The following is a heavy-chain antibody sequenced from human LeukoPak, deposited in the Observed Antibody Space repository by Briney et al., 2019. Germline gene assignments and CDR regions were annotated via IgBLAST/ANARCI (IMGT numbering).Heavy chain of an antibody. CDR3: ARHYDFWSGYFDY. V-gene: IGHV4-39*01. CDR1: GGSISSSSYY. Sequence: SETLSLTCTVSGGSISSSSYYWGWIRQPPGKGLERIGSIYYSGSTYYNPSLKSRVTISVDTSKNQFSLKLSSVTAADTAVYYCARHYDFWSGYFDYWGQGTLVTVSS. CDR2: IYYSGST. J-gene: IGHJ4*02. D-gene: IGHD3-3*01.